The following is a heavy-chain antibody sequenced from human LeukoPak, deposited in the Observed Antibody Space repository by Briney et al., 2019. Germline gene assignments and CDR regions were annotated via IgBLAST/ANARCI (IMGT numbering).Heavy chain of an antibody. V-gene: IGHV4-34*01. Sequence: PSETLSLTCAVYGGSFSGYYWSWIRQPPGKGLEWIGEINHSGSTNYNPSLKSRVTISVDTSKNQFSLKLSSVTAADTAVYYCARGLGGCGGDCYSFDYWGQGTLVTVSS. CDR1: GGSFSGYY. D-gene: IGHD2-21*01. J-gene: IGHJ4*02. CDR2: INHSGST. CDR3: ARGLGGCGGDCYSFDY.